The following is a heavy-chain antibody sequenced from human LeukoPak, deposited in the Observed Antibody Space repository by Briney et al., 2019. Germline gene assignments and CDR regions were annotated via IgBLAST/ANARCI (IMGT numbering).Heavy chain of an antibody. CDR1: GFTFSDYY. CDR3: ARETEMATTGVDY. V-gene: IGHV3-11*01. CDR2: ISSSGSTI. D-gene: IGHD1-1*01. Sequence: GGSLRLSCAASGFTFSDYYMSWIRQAPGRGLEWVSYISSSGSTIYYADSVKGRFTISRDNAKNSPYLQMNSLRAEDTAVYYCARETEMATTGVDYWGQGTLVTVSS. J-gene: IGHJ4*02.